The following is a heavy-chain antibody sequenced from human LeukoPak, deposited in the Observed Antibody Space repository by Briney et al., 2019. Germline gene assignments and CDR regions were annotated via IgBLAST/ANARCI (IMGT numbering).Heavy chain of an antibody. D-gene: IGHD3-10*01. CDR1: GGSISSHY. V-gene: IGHV4-59*11. J-gene: IGHJ4*02. CDR3: ATTYYYGSGTYSLVY. Sequence: PSETLSLTCTVSGGSISSHYWSWIRQPPGKGLEWIGYIFYSGSTNYNPSLKSRVTISVDTSKNQFSLKLSSVTAADTAVYYCATTYYYGSGTYSLVYWGQGTLVTVSS. CDR2: IFYSGST.